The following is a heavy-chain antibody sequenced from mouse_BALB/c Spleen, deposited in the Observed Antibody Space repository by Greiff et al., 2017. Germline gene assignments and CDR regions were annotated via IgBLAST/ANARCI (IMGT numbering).Heavy chain of an antibody. J-gene: IGHJ1*01. D-gene: IGHD1-1*01. CDR2: IWAGGST. CDR1: GFSLTSYG. CDR3: ARDYYGSSTGYFDV. Sequence: QVQLKESGPGLVAPSQSLSITCTVSGFSLTSYGVHWVRQPPGKGLEWLGVIWAGGSTNYNSALMSRLGISKDNSKSQVFLKMNSLQTDDTAMYYCARDYYGSSTGYFDVWGAGTTVTVSS. V-gene: IGHV2-9*02.